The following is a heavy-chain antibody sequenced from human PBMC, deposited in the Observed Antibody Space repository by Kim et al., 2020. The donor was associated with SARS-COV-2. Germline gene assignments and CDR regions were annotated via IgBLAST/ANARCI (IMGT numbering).Heavy chain of an antibody. Sequence: YDADSVKGRFTIARDNAKNSLYLQMNSLRAEDTAVYYCARDRYKQQLVDYWGQGTLVTVSS. V-gene: IGHV3-11*04. D-gene: IGHD6-13*01. CDR3: ARDRYKQQLVDY. J-gene: IGHJ4*02.